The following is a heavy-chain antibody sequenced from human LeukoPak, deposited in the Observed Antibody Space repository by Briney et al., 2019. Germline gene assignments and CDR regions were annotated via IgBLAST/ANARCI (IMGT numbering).Heavy chain of an antibody. D-gene: IGHD1-26*01. CDR3: ARGIYGNFDY. CDR1: GFTFSKYW. CDR2: INNEGNDT. J-gene: IGHJ4*02. Sequence: GGSLRLSCAASGFTFSKYWMHWVRQVLRKGLIWVSRINNEGNDTNYADSVKGRFTISRDNAKNTLYLQMNSLRAEDTAVYYCARGIYGNFDYWGQGSLVTVSS. V-gene: IGHV3-74*01.